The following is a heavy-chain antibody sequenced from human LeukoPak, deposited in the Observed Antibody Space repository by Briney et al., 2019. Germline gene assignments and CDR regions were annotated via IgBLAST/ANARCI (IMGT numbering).Heavy chain of an antibody. CDR3: ARLPTAINGYFDP. CDR2: ISYDGSNK. J-gene: IGHJ5*02. D-gene: IGHD2-2*01. V-gene: IGHV3-30-3*01. CDR1: GFTFSSYA. Sequence: GGSLRLSCAASGFTFSSYAMHWVRQAPGKGLEWVAVISYDGSNKYYADSVKGRFTISRDNSKNTLYLQMNSLRAEDTALYYCARLPTAINGYFDPWGQGTLVTVSS.